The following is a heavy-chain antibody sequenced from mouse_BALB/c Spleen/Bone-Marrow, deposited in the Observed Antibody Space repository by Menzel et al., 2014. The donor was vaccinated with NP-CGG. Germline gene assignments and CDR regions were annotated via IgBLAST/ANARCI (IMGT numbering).Heavy chain of an antibody. CDR1: GFTFSSYG. V-gene: IGHV5-6-3*01. CDR3: ARGLGFFDY. J-gene: IGHJ2*01. Sequence: EVNVVESGGGLVQPGGSLKLSCAASGFTFSSYGMSWVRQTPDKRLELVATINSNGGSTYYPVSVKGRFTISRDNAKNTLYLQMSSLKSEDTAMYYCARGLGFFDYWGQGTTLTVSS. D-gene: IGHD4-1*01. CDR2: INSNGGST.